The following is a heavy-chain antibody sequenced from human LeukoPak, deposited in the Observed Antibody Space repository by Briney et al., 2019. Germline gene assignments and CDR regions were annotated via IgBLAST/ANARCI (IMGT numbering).Heavy chain of an antibody. CDR3: AKCDVNGDWFDP. D-gene: IGHD2-21*02. V-gene: IGHV3-30*04. CDR1: GFTFSSYA. J-gene: IGHJ5*02. CDR2: ISYDGSNK. Sequence: PGGSLRLSCAASGFTFSSYAMHWVRQAPGKGLEWVAVISYDGSNKYYADSVKGRFTISRDNSKNTLYLQMNSLRAEDTAVYYCAKCDVNGDWFDPWGQGTLVTVSS.